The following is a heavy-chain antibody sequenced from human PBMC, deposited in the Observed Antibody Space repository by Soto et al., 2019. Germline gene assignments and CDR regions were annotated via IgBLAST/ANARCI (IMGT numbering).Heavy chain of an antibody. CDR2: TSFDGTKK. CDR3: AREAPWAVAGSSYFDY. J-gene: IGHJ4*02. V-gene: IGHV3-33*01. D-gene: IGHD6-19*01. Sequence: QEQLVQSGGGVVQPGRSLRLSCAASGFSFSTYGIHWVRQAPGKGLEWLAVTSFDGTKKYSSDSVKGRLTVSRDTSNNTVDLRMSSLRVEDTAVYYCAREAPWAVAGSSYFDYWGQGTLVTVSS. CDR1: GFSFSTYG.